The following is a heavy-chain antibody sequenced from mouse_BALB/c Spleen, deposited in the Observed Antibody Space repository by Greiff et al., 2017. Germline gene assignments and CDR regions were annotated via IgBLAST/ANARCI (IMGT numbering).Heavy chain of an antibody. CDR2: ISSGGSYT. CDR3: ARQGYGNYVYFDY. J-gene: IGHJ2*01. Sequence: EVQGVESGGDLVKPGGSLKLSCAASGFTFSSYGMSWVRQTPDKRLEWVATISSGGSYTYYPDSVKGRFTISRDNAKNTLYLQMSSLKSEDTAMYYCARQGYGNYVYFDYWGQGTTLTVSS. V-gene: IGHV5-6*01. CDR1: GFTFSSYG. D-gene: IGHD2-1*01.